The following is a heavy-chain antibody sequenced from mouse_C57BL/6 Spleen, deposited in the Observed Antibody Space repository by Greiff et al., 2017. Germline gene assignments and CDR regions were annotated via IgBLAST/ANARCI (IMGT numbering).Heavy chain of an antibody. CDR1: GYAFSSYW. CDR2: IYPGDGDT. J-gene: IGHJ4*01. D-gene: IGHD4-1*01. Sequence: QVQVVESGAELVKPGASVKISCKASGYAFSSYWLNWVQQRPGKGLEWIGQIYPGDGDTNYNGKFKGKATLTADKSSSTAYMQLSSLTSEDSAVYFCARGNWVYAMDYWGQGTSGTVSS. CDR3: ARGNWVYAMDY. V-gene: IGHV1-80*01.